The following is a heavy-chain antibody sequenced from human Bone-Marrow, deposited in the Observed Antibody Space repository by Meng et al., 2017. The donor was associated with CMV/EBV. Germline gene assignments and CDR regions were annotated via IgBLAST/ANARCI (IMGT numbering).Heavy chain of an antibody. J-gene: IGHJ6*02. CDR3: ARGERFLEWLSPYYYGMDV. Sequence: GSLRLSCTVSGGSISSSNSYWGWIRQPPGKGLQWIGSINYSGVTRYNPSIKSRVIMSVDTSKNQFSLKLSSVTAADTAVYYCARGERFLEWLSPYYYGMDVWGQGTTVAVSS. D-gene: IGHD3-3*01. CDR1: GGSISSSNSY. CDR2: INYSGVT. V-gene: IGHV4-39*07.